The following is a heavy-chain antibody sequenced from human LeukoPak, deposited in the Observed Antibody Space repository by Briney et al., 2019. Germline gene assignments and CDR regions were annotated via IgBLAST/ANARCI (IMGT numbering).Heavy chain of an antibody. Sequence: SHTLSLTCALYAASVSGYYWSWIRQPPGKGREWIGNINHSGSTSYNPSLKSRVAISVDTSKNQFSLKLSAVTAADTAVYYCARGDCYYNYGMDVWGQGTTVTVSS. D-gene: IGHD2-21*02. J-gene: IGHJ6*02. CDR1: AASVSGYY. CDR2: INHSGST. CDR3: ARGDCYYNYGMDV. V-gene: IGHV4-34*01.